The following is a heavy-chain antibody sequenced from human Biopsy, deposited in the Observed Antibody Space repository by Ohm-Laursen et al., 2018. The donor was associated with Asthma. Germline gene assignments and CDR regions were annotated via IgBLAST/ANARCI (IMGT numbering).Heavy chain of an antibody. CDR1: GGTFSSYA. V-gene: IGHV1-69*13. J-gene: IGHJ6*02. CDR3: ARGGYYGDRRYHNGLDV. CDR2: IIPIFGTA. D-gene: IGHD4-17*01. Sequence: SVKASCKASGGTFSSYAISWVRQAPGQGLEWMGGIIPIFGTANYAQKFQGRVTITADESTSTAYMELTSLRKEDTAVYYCARGGYYGDRRYHNGLDVWGQGTTVTVSS.